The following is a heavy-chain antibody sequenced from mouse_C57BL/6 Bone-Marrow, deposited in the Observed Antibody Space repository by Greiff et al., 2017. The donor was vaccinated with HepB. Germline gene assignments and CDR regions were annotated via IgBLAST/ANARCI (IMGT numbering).Heavy chain of an antibody. CDR2: ISSGGSYT. J-gene: IGHJ1*03. CDR1: GFTFSSYG. V-gene: IGHV5-6*01. CDR3: ARHTDYDGLWYFDV. D-gene: IGHD2-4*01. Sequence: EVQGVESGGDLVKPGGSLKLSCAASGFTFSSYGMSWVRQTPDKRLEWVATISSGGSYTYYPDSVKGRFTISRDNAKNTLYLQKSSLKSEDTAMYYCARHTDYDGLWYFDVMGTGTTVPVSS.